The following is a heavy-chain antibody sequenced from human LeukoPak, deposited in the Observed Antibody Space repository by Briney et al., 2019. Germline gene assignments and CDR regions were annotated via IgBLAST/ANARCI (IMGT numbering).Heavy chain of an antibody. J-gene: IGHJ4*02. D-gene: IGHD3-16*01. CDR2: ISTNSGNT. CDR1: GYTSTNYG. Sequence: ASVKVSCKASGYTSTNYGITWVRQAPGQGLEWMGWISTNSGNTKYARELQGRVTLTTDTSATTAYMELMSLRSDDTAVYYCARDRGSSYVAGYWGQGTLVTVSS. V-gene: IGHV1-18*01. CDR3: ARDRGSSYVAGY.